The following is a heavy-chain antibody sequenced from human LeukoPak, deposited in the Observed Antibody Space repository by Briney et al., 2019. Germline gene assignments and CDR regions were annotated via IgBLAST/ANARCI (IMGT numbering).Heavy chain of an antibody. V-gene: IGHV3-74*01. CDR1: GFTLSAYW. D-gene: IGHD3-10*01. CDR3: ARDFGGDRYFDL. J-gene: IGHJ2*01. CDR2: ITSDGSSP. Sequence: GGSLRLSCVGSGFTLSAYWMHWVRQAPGKGLVWVSRITSDGSSPSYADSVKGRFTVSRDNAKNTLYLQMNSLRAEDTAMYYCARDFGGDRYFDLWGRGTLVTVSS.